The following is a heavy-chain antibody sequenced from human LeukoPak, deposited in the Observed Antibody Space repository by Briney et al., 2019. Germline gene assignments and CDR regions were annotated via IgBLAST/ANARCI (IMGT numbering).Heavy chain of an antibody. J-gene: IGHJ4*02. CDR3: AKGASTWFGEFYFDY. D-gene: IGHD3-10*01. CDR1: GFAFSSYW. CDR2: IKSDGSST. V-gene: IGHV3-74*01. Sequence: QTGGSLRLSCAASGFAFSSYWMHWVRQAPGKGLVWVSRIKSDGSSTDYADSVKGRFTISRDNAKNTLYLQMNSLRAEDTAVYYCAKGASTWFGEFYFDYWGQGTLVTVSS.